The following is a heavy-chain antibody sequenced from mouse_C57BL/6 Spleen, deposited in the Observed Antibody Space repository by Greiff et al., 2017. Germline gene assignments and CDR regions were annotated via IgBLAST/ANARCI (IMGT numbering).Heavy chain of an antibody. J-gene: IGHJ3*01. V-gene: IGHV2-9-1*01. CDR1: GFSLTSYA. Sequence: QVQLKESGPGLVAPSQRLSITCTVSGFSLTSYAISWVRQPPGKGLEWLGVIWTGGGTNYNSTLKSILSISKDNSKSQVFLKMNSLQTYDTSRYYFARVYDYDKGFAYWGQGTLVTVSA. D-gene: IGHD2-4*01. CDR3: ARVYDYDKGFAY. CDR2: IWTGGGT.